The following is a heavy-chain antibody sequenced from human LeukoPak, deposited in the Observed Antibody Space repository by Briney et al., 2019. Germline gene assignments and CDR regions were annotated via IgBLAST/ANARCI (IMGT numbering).Heavy chain of an antibody. Sequence: KXXXXXXGYTFTXYTMNWVRQAPGQGLEWVGWINTNTGNPTYAQGFTGRFVFSLDTSVSTAYLQISSLKAEDTAVYYCARVRGYSGYDLYYWGQGTLVTVSS. V-gene: IGHV7-4-1*02. CDR2: INTNTGNP. D-gene: IGHD5-12*01. CDR1: GYTFTXYT. CDR3: ARVRGYSGYDLYY. J-gene: IGHJ4*02.